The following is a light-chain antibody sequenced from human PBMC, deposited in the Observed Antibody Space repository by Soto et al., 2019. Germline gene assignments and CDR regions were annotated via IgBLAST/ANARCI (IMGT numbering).Light chain of an antibody. CDR3: QQYKVYPYT. Sequence: DIQMTQSPSTLSASIGDRVTITCRASQTINGRLAWYQQKPGRPPKLLIYDVSFLESGAPSWFSGSGSGTDFTLTISSLRPDDFATFYCQQYKVYPYTFGQGSRLDIQ. J-gene: IGKJ2*01. CDR2: DVS. V-gene: IGKV1-5*01. CDR1: QTINGR.